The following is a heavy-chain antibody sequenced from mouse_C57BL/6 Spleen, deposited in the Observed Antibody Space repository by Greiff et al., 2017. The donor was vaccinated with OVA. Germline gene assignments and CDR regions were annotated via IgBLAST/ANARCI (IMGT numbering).Heavy chain of an antibody. D-gene: IGHD1-1*01. CDR3: TRVYYYGSSPYFDY. CDR1: GFTFSSYA. V-gene: IGHV5-9-1*02. J-gene: IGHJ2*01. Sequence: EVKLVESGEGLVKPGGSLKLSCAASGFTFSSYAMSWVRQTPEKRLEWVAYISSGGDYIYYADTVKGRFTISRDNARNTLYLQMSSLKSEDTAMYYCTRVYYYGSSPYFDYWGQVTTLTVSS. CDR2: ISSGGDYI.